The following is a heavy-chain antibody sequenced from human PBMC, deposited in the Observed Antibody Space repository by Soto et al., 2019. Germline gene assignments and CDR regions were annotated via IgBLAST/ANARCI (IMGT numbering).Heavy chain of an antibody. CDR3: ASGIAARPEGWFDP. Sequence: ASVRVSCKXSGYTFTSYGISWVRQAPGQGLEWMGWISAYNGNTNYAQKLQGRVTMTTDTSTSTAYMELRSLRSDDTAVYYCASGIAARPEGWFDPWGQGTLVTVSS. CDR2: ISAYNGNT. V-gene: IGHV1-18*04. CDR1: GYTFTSYG. J-gene: IGHJ5*02. D-gene: IGHD6-6*01.